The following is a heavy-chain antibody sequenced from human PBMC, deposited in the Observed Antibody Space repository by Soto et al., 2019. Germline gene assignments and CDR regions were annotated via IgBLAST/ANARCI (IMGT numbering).Heavy chain of an antibody. D-gene: IGHD4-17*01. V-gene: IGHV4-34*01. CDR3: ATSWATVTTSHWFDP. Sequence: TSETLSLTCAVYGGSFSGYYWSWIRQPPGKGLEWIGEINHSGSTNYNPSLKSRVTISVDTSENQFSLKLSSVTAADTAVYYCATSWATVTTSHWFDPWGQGTLVTVSS. CDR1: GGSFSGYY. J-gene: IGHJ5*02. CDR2: INHSGST.